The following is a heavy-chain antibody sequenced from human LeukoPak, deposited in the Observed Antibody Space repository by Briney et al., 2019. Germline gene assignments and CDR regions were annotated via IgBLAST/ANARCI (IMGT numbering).Heavy chain of an antibody. D-gene: IGHD1-26*01. Sequence: ASVQVSCKASGYTFTDSYLHWVRQAPGQGLEWMGWINPSGRTYYPRNFQGRDTMSRDASISTAYMQLTGLKSDDTAINYCASRIGGGSVRKVAFAIWGQGTMVTVSP. CDR2: INPSGRT. CDR3: ASRIGGGSVRKVAFAI. CDR1: GYTFTDSY. V-gene: IGHV1-2*02. J-gene: IGHJ3*02.